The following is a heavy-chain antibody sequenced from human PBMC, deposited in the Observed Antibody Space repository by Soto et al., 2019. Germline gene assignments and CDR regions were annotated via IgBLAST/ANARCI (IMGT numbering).Heavy chain of an antibody. CDR2: IIPIFGTA. CDR1: GGTFSSYA. D-gene: IGHD6-13*01. CDR3: ARGLAAAGDYFDY. J-gene: IGHJ4*02. V-gene: IGHV1-69*01. Sequence: QVQLVQSGAEVKKPGSSVKVSCKASGGTFSSYAISWVRQAPGQGLEWTGGIIPIFGTANYAQKFQGRVTITADGSTSTAYMELSSLRSKETAVYYCARGLAAAGDYFDYWGQGTLVTVSS.